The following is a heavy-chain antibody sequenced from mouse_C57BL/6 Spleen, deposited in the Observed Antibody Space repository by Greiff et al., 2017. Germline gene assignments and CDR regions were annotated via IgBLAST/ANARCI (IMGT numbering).Heavy chain of an antibody. CDR1: GYTFTSYW. D-gene: IGHD4-1*01. V-gene: IGHV1-7*01. CDR3: ARGPLGRDYAMDY. CDR2: INPSSGYT. J-gene: IGHJ4*01. Sequence: VQLQQSGAELAKPGASVKLSCKASGYTFTSYWMHWVKQRPGKGLEWIGYINPSSGYTKYNQKFKDKATLTADKSSSTAYMQLSSLTYEDSAVYYCARGPLGRDYAMDYWGQGTSVTVSS.